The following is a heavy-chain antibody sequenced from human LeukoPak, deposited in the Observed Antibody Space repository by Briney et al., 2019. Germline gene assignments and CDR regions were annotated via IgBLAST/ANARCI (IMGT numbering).Heavy chain of an antibody. J-gene: IGHJ4*02. Sequence: PSETLSLTCTVSGGSISSSSYYWGWIRQPPGKGLEWIGSIYYSGSTYYNPSLKSRVTISVDTSKNQFSLKLSSVTAADTAVYYCARHILYDSSGYYYDDYWGQGTLVTVSS. CDR3: ARHILYDSSGYYYDDY. V-gene: IGHV4-39*01. CDR1: GGSISSSSYY. D-gene: IGHD3-22*01. CDR2: IYYSGST.